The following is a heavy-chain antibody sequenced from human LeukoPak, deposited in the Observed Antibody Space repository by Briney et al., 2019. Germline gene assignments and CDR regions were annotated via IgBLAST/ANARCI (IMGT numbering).Heavy chain of an antibody. CDR2: ISWNSGSI. D-gene: IGHD6-19*01. J-gene: IGHJ4*02. CDR1: GFTFDDYA. V-gene: IGHV3-9*01. Sequence: GGSLRLSCAASGFTFDDYAMHWVRQAPGKGLEWVSGISWNSGSIGYADSVKGRFTISRDNAKNSLYLQMNSLRAEDTALYYCAKDATGYSSGLFNCWGQGTLVTVSS. CDR3: AKDATGYSSGLFNC.